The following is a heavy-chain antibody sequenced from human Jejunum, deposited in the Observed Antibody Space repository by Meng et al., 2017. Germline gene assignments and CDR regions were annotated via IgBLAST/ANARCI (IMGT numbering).Heavy chain of an antibody. J-gene: IGHJ4*02. CDR2: MSHSGTT. CDR1: GGSISSSGYY. D-gene: IGHD1-14*01. V-gene: IGHV4-39*07. Sequence: HLQESGPGLLKPSETLSLTCAVSGGSISSSGYYWGWIRQPPGKGLEWIGSMSHSGTTFYNPSLKSRVTISRDTSKNQFSLKVTFVTAADTAVYYCARDIGGTPADYWGQGTLVTVSS. CDR3: ARDIGGTPADY.